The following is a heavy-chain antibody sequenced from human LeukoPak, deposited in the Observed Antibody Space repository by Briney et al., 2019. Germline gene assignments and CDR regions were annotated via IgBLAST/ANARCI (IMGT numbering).Heavy chain of an antibody. Sequence: PGGSLRLSCAASGFTFSSYSMNWVRQAPGKGLEWVSSISSSSSYIYYADSVKGRFTISRDNAKNSLYLQMNSLRAEDTAVYYRARDVDPRIYGSGHDYWGQGTLVTVSS. D-gene: IGHD3-10*01. J-gene: IGHJ4*02. V-gene: IGHV3-21*01. CDR1: GFTFSSYS. CDR2: ISSSSSYI. CDR3: ARDVDPRIYGSGHDY.